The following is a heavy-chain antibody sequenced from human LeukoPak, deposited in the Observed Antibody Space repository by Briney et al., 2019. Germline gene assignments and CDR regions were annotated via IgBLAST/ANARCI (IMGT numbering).Heavy chain of an antibody. CDR2: IYSGGKT. CDR1: GFTFSSYS. D-gene: IGHD6-25*01. V-gene: IGHV3-53*01. Sequence: GGSLRLSCAASGFTFSSYSMNWVRQAPGKGLEWVSVIYSGGKTYYADSVKGRFTISRDNSKNTLDLQMNSLRAEDTAVYYCARDSSGASFDYWGQGTLVTVSS. CDR3: ARDSSGASFDY. J-gene: IGHJ4*02.